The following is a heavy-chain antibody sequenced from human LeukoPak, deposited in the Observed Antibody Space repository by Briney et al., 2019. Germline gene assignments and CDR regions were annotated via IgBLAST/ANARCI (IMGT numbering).Heavy chain of an antibody. Sequence: ASVKVSCKASGYTFTSYGISWVRQAPGQGLEWMGWISAHNGYTKYAQKVQGRVSLTTDTSTSTAYMEVRSLRSDDTAVYYCARGARYYYDSSGYYPLDYWGQGTLVTVSS. CDR1: GYTFTSYG. J-gene: IGHJ4*02. CDR3: ARGARYYYDSSGYYPLDY. V-gene: IGHV1-18*01. D-gene: IGHD3-22*01. CDR2: ISAHNGYT.